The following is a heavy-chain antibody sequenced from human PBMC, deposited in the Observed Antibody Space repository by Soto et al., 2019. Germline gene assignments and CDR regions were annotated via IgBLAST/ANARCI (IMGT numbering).Heavy chain of an antibody. Sequence: SVKVSCKASGGTFSSYAISWVRQAPGQGLEWMGGIIPIFGTANYAQKFQGRVTITADESTSTAYMELSSLRSEDTAVYYCATERTMELVNALGAFDIWGQGTMVTVSS. CDR2: IIPIFGTA. CDR3: ATERTMELVNALGAFDI. D-gene: IGHD6-6*01. CDR1: GGTFSSYA. V-gene: IGHV1-69*13. J-gene: IGHJ3*02.